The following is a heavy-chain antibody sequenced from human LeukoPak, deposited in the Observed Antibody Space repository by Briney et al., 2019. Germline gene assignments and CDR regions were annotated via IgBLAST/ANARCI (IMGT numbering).Heavy chain of an antibody. J-gene: IGHJ5*02. CDR2: MNPNSGNT. V-gene: IGHV1-8*01. CDR1: GYTFTSYD. Sequence: GASVKVSCKASGYTFTSYDINWVRQATGQGLEWMGWMNPNSGNTGYAQKFQGRVTMTRNTSISTAYMELSSLRSEDTAVYYCARGRSIAARHWFDPWGQGTLVTVSS. CDR3: ARGRSIAARHWFDP. D-gene: IGHD6-6*01.